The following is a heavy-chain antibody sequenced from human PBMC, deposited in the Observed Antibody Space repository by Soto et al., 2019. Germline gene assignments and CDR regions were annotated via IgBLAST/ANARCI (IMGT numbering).Heavy chain of an antibody. J-gene: IGHJ4*02. CDR3: AKDKGPYSSGHFDY. Sequence: GGSLRLSCAASGFTFDDYTMHWVRQAPGKGLEWVSLISWDGGSTYYADSVKGRFTISRDNSKNSLYLQMNSLRTEDTALYYCAKDKGPYSSGHFDYWGQGTLVTVSS. CDR1: GFTFDDYT. CDR2: ISWDGGST. V-gene: IGHV3-43*01. D-gene: IGHD6-19*01.